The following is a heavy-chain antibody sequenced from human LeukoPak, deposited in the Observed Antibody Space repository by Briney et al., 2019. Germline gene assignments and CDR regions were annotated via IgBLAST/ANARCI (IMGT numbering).Heavy chain of an antibody. Sequence: GGSQRLSCGASILTLCSHAMQWARRAPGKGVEWVPVITYDGSNKYYADSVKALYNISRDNSMNTLYLRMKALRADVNSVSNCPRQGITFENWGQGTMVTVSS. CDR1: ILTLCSHA. CDR2: ITYDGSNK. V-gene: IGHV3-30*01. D-gene: IGHD5-24*01. CDR3: PRQGITFEN. J-gene: IGHJ3*02.